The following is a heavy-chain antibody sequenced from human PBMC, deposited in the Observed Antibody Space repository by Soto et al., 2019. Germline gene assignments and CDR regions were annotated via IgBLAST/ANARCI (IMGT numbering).Heavy chain of an antibody. J-gene: IGHJ4*02. Sequence: QVQLQQWGAGLLKPSETLSLTCAVYGGSFSGYYWSWIRQPPGKGLEWIGEINHSGSTNYNPSLKSRVTLSVDTSKNQFPLKLSSVTAADTAMYYCARSSRVDYWGQGTLVTVSS. CDR1: GGSFSGYY. CDR2: INHSGST. V-gene: IGHV4-34*01. D-gene: IGHD6-13*01. CDR3: ARSSRVDY.